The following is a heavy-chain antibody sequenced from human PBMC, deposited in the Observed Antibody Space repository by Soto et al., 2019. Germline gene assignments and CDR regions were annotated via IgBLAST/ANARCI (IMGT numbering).Heavy chain of an antibody. V-gene: IGHV3-30-3*01. J-gene: IGHJ6*02. CDR3: ARDVYSSSHYGMDV. CDR1: GFTFSTYT. D-gene: IGHD6-13*01. Sequence: SLRLSCAASGFTFSTYTMHWVRQAPGKGLEWVAVISYDGSSKNYADSVKGRFTISRDNSKNTLYLQMNSLRAEDTAVYSCARDVYSSSHYGMDVWGQGTTVTVSS. CDR2: ISYDGSSK.